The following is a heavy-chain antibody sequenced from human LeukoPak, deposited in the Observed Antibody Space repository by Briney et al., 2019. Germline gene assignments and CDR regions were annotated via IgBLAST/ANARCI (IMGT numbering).Heavy chain of an antibody. CDR2: IKQDGSEN. V-gene: IGHV3-7*01. Sequence: GGSLRLSCAASGFTFSSYYMSWVRQAPGKGLGWVANIKQDGSENYTVDSVKGRFTFSRDNAKNSVYLQMNSLRAEDTAVYYCARTPAWQLNGFDIWGQGTMVTVSS. J-gene: IGHJ3*02. CDR1: GFTFSSYY. CDR3: ARTPAWQLNGFDI. D-gene: IGHD5-24*01.